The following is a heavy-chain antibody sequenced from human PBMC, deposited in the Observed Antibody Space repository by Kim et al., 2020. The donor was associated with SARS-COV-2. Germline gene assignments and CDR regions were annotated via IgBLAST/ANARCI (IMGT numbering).Heavy chain of an antibody. J-gene: IGHJ5*02. CDR1: GFTFDDYA. CDR2: ISWNSGSI. Sequence: GGSLRLSCAASGFTFDDYAMHWVRQAPGKGLEWVSGISWNSGSIGYADSVKGRFTISRDNAKNSLYLQMNSLRAEDTAVYYCAKGVVGVTGDWFDPWGQG. V-gene: IGHV3-9*01. D-gene: IGHD2-21*02. CDR3: AKGVVGVTGDWFDP.